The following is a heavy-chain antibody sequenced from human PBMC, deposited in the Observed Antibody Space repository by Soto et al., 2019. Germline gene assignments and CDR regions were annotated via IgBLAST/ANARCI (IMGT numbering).Heavy chain of an antibody. J-gene: IGHJ4*02. D-gene: IGHD5-12*01. CDR1: GFTVSSTNY. V-gene: IGHV3-53*01. CDR3: HGYGY. CDR2: IYSGGTT. Sequence: EVQLVESGGGLIQPGGSLRLSCVVSGFTVSSTNYMSWVRQAPGKGLEWVSVIYSGGTTYYADSVKGRFTISRDKPKNTLYLQMNSLRAEDTAVYYCHGYGYWGQGTLVTVSS.